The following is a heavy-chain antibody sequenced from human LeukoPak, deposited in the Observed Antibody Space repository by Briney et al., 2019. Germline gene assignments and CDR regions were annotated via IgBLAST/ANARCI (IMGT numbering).Heavy chain of an antibody. V-gene: IGHV1-2*02. CDR1: GYTFTSYA. CDR3: LVDTAMVTFDY. J-gene: IGHJ4*02. CDR2: INPNSGGT. D-gene: IGHD5-18*01. Sequence: GASVKVSCKASGYTFTSYAMNWVRQAPGQGLEWMGWINPNSGGTNYAQKFQGRVTMTRDTSISTAYMELSRLRSDDTAVYYCLVDTAMVTFDYWGQGTLVTVSS.